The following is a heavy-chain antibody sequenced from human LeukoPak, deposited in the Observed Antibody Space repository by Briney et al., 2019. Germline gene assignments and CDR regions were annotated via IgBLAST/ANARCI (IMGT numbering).Heavy chain of an antibody. CDR2: SSSSSSNI. V-gene: IGHV3-21*01. D-gene: IGHD6-19*01. CDR1: VLTCRIHS. J-gene: IGHJ4*02. Sequence: PGGSLRLSCGSSVLTCRIHSTNWASQAPGKGLEWVSCSSSSSSNIYYADSVKGRFTISRYNAMNSLYLQMNSLRAEDTAVNYCARSSAVACTGLFDYWGEGSLVTVSS. CDR3: ARSSAVACTGLFDY.